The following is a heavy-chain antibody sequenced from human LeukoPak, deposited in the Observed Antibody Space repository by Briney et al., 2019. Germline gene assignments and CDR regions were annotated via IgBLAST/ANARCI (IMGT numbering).Heavy chain of an antibody. CDR1: GGTFSSYA. CDR3: ARGNDFWGSVYFDY. Sequence: SVKVSCKASGGTFSSYAISWVRQAPGQGLEWMGGIIPIFGTANYAQKFQGRVTITTDESTSTAYMELSSLRSEDTAVYYCARGNDFWGSVYFDYWGQGTLVTVSS. V-gene: IGHV1-69*05. CDR2: IIPIFGTA. D-gene: IGHD3-3*01. J-gene: IGHJ4*02.